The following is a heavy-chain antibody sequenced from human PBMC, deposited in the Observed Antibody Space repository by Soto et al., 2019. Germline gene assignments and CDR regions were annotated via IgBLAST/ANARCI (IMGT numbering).Heavy chain of an antibody. J-gene: IGHJ5*02. Sequence: GGSLRLSCAASGFSFSSYAMHWVRQAPGKGLEWVAVISNEGSNKYYADSLKGRFSISRDNSKNTLYLQMNSLKTEDTAVYYCTTRPNVLLPAAISWFDPRGQGTLVTVSS. D-gene: IGHD2-2*01. CDR1: GFSFSSYA. CDR2: ISNEGSNK. CDR3: TTRPNVLLPAAISWFDP. V-gene: IGHV3-30-3*01.